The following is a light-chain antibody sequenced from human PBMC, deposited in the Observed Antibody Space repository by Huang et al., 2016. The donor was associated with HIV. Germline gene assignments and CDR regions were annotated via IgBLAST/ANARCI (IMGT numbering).Light chain of an antibody. CDR3: QQYDTYPFT. Sequence: DIQMTPSPFTLSASVGDRVTITCRASQYINTWLAWYQQKPGKAPKLLMYDVSSLQSGVPSNFTGSGSGTDFTLTISSLQPDDSATYYCQQYDTYPFTFGQGTKVEI. CDR2: DVS. CDR1: QYINTW. V-gene: IGKV1-5*01. J-gene: IGKJ2*01.